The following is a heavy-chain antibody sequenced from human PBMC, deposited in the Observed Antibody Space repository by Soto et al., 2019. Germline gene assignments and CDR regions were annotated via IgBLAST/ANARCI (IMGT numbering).Heavy chain of an antibody. CDR3: ARDHDYRDRYYYYYMDV. V-gene: IGHV3-23*01. D-gene: IGHD4-4*01. J-gene: IGHJ6*03. CDR1: GFTFSSYA. CDR2: ISSSGSSI. Sequence: PGGSLRLSCAASGFTFSSYAMSWVRQAPGKGLEWVSDISSSGSSIYYADSVKGRFTISRDNSKNSLYLQMNSLRAEDTAVYYCARDHDYRDRYYYYYMDVWGKGTTVTVSS.